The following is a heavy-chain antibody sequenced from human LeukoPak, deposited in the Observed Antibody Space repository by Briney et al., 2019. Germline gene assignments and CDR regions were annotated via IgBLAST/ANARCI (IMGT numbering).Heavy chain of an antibody. CDR1: GGSISSSNYY. V-gene: IGHV4-39*07. J-gene: IGHJ3*02. Sequence: SETLSLTCSVSGGSISSSNYYWGWIGQPSEKGLEWIGSIFYSGYTYYNPSLKSRVTISVDTSKNQFSLKLSSVTAADTAVYYCARELHTANADAFDIWGQGTMVTVSS. CDR2: IFYSGYT. CDR3: ARELHTANADAFDI. D-gene: IGHD5-18*01.